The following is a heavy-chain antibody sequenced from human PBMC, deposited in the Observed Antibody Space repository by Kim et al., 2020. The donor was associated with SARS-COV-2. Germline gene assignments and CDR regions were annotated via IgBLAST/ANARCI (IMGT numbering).Heavy chain of an antibody. D-gene: IGHD3-10*01. CDR1: ERSFSGYH. J-gene: IGHJ3*02. Sequence: SETLSLTCTVYERSFSGYHWTWIRQPPGKGLEWIGEIINGGSANYNPSLKSRFTISLDTSKNYFSLMMTSVTAADTAMYYCARPSVFLWFGNYPEALNIWGQGTMVTVSS. V-gene: IGHV4-34*12. CDR2: IINGGSA. CDR3: ARPSVFLWFGNYPEALNI.